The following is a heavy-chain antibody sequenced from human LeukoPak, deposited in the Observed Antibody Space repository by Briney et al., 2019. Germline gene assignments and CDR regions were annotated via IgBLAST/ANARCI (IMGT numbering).Heavy chain of an antibody. CDR1: GGSISSYY. CDR2: IYYSGST. D-gene: IGHD2-15*01. Sequence: SETLSLTCTVSGGSISSYYWSWIRQPPGKGLEWIGYIYYSGSTNYNPSLKSRVTISVDTSKNQFSLKLSSVTAADTAVYYCARAEGRYCSGGSCYAFDYWGQGTLVTVSS. V-gene: IGHV4-59*12. J-gene: IGHJ4*02. CDR3: ARAEGRYCSGGSCYAFDY.